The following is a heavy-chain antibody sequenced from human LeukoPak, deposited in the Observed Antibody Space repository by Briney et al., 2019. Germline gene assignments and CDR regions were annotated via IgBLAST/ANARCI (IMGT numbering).Heavy chain of an antibody. CDR3: VREPYCSGGSCYTSGFDC. V-gene: IGHV3-30*03. CDR1: GFSFITYG. CDR2: ISYDGSNK. J-gene: IGHJ4*02. Sequence: PGRSLRLSCAASGFSFITYGMHWVRQAPGKGLEWVAVISYDGSNKYYADSVKGRFTISRDNSKNTLYLQMNSLRAEDTAVYYCVREPYCSGGSCYTSGFDCWGQGTLVTVSS. D-gene: IGHD2-15*01.